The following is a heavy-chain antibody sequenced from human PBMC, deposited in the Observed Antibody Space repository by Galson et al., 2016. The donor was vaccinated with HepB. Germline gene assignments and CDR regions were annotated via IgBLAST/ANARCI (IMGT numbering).Heavy chain of an antibody. V-gene: IGHV3-30*02. J-gene: IGHJ4*02. CDR2: IRLDGSNK. CDR1: GFPFSGSA. CDR3: VIMIRGITVGPFDY. D-gene: IGHD3-10*01. Sequence: SLRLSCAASGFPFSGSAMHWVRQVPGKGLEWVALIRLDGSNKYYADSVKGRFSISRDNSMSTLFLQMNSLRAEDTAIYYCVIMIRGITVGPFDYWGQGTLVTISS.